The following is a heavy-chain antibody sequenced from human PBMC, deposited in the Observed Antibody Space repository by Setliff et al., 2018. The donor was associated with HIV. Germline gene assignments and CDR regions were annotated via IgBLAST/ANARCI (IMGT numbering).Heavy chain of an antibody. J-gene: IGHJ3*02. Sequence: ASETLSLTCAVSGGSISRGGYYWNWIRLQPGKGLEWIGHIYYSGSTQYNPSLKSRIAISVDTSKDQLSLTVNSVTAADTAIYYCARDRGSWSGGPNDAFDIWGPGTMVTVSS. D-gene: IGHD6-13*01. CDR2: IYYSGST. V-gene: IGHV4-31*11. CDR1: GGSISRGGYY. CDR3: ARDRGSWSGGPNDAFDI.